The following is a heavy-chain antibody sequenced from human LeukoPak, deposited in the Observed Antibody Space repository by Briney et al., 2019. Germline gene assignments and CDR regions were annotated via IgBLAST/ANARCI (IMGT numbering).Heavy chain of an antibody. D-gene: IGHD5-24*01. Sequence: GGSLRLSCAASGFTFSSYAMSWVRQAPGKGLGWVSAISGSGGSTYYADSVKGRFTISRDNSKNTLYLQMNSLRAEDTAVYYCAKDVTSSTIYYYYYGMDVWGQGTTVTVSS. J-gene: IGHJ6*02. CDR1: GFTFSSYA. CDR2: ISGSGGST. V-gene: IGHV3-23*01. CDR3: AKDVTSSTIYYYYYGMDV.